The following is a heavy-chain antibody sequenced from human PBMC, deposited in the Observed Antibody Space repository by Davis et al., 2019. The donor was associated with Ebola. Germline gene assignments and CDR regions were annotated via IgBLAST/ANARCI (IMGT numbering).Heavy chain of an antibody. V-gene: IGHV4-34*01. CDR3: ARGRSDWLLYDLDAFDI. CDR2: INHSGST. CDR1: GGSFSGYY. J-gene: IGHJ3*02. D-gene: IGHD3-9*01. Sequence: SETLSLTCAVYGGSFSGYYWSWIRQPPGKGLEWIGEINHSGSTNYNPSLKSRVTISVDTSKNQFSLKLSSVTAADTAVYYCARGRSDWLLYDLDAFDIWGQGIMVTVSS.